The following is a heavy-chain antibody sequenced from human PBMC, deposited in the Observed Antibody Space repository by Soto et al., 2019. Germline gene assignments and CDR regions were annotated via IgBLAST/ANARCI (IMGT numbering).Heavy chain of an antibody. CDR3: ARDDDYPDNGFDY. D-gene: IGHD4-17*01. Sequence: QVQLVESGGGVVQPGTSLRLSCAAPGFTFSRHGMHWVRQTPGKGLEWLAVILNDASGHWYADSVKGRFTISRDNFENTLYRQMNGLRLEDTAMYYCARDDDYPDNGFDYWGQGTLVTVSS. CDR2: ILNDASGH. J-gene: IGHJ4*02. V-gene: IGHV3-33*01. CDR1: GFTFSRHG.